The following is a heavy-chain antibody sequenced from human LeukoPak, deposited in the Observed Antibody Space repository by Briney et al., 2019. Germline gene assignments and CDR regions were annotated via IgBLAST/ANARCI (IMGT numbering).Heavy chain of an antibody. D-gene: IGHD3-10*01. CDR2: IIPIFGTA. CDR1: GYTFSSHA. V-gene: IGHV1-69*06. Sequence: GASVKVSCKASGYTFSSHAISWVRQAPGQGLEWMAGIIPIFGTANYAQEYQGRVTLTADNSTSTAYMELRSLRSDDTAVYYCARLLWFGEPLDYWGQGTLVTVSS. CDR3: ARLLWFGEPLDY. J-gene: IGHJ4*02.